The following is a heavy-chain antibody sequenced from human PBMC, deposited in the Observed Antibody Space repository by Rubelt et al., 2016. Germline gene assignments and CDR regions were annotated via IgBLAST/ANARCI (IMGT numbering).Heavy chain of an antibody. V-gene: IGHV1-2*02. D-gene: IGHD3-22*01. CDR3: ARDRLLDDSSGGDAFDI. CDR1: GYTFTGYY. CDR2: INPNSGGT. J-gene: IGHJ3*02. Sequence: QVQLVQSGAEVKKPGASVKVSCKASGYTFTGYYMHWVRQAPGQGLEWMGWINPNSGGTNNAQECQGRGPITADKSPSTAYMGLGSLGSEDTAVYYCARDRLLDDSSGGDAFDIWGQGTMVTVSS.